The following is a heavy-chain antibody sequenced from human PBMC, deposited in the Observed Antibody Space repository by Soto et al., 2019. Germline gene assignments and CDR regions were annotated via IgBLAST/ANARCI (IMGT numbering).Heavy chain of an antibody. Sequence: GGSLRLSCEGSGFTFSSYEMNWVRQAPGKGPEWVSYISSSGSTKNYADSVKGRFTIPRDNVKNSLYLQMNSLRAEDTAVYYCARVHRNFYYNGMDVWGQGTTVTVSS. CDR1: GFTFSSYE. J-gene: IGHJ6*02. CDR2: ISSSGSTK. CDR3: ARVHRNFYYNGMDV. V-gene: IGHV3-48*03.